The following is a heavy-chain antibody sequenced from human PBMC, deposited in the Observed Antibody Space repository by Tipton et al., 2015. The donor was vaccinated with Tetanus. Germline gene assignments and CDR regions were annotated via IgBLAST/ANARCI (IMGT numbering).Heavy chain of an antibody. D-gene: IGHD2-15*01. V-gene: IGHV4-4*02. CDR2: IPQTGST. CDR1: GGSINNSAW. J-gene: IGHJ5*01. Sequence: SLRLSCTVSGGSINNSAWWSWVRQPPGKGLEWIGEIPQTGSTNHNLSLRSRVTLSVDRSKNQFSLRVTSVTAADTAVYYCARASCDSVVSCEVEWWHNWFDSWGQGALVTVSS. CDR3: ARASCDSVVSCEVEWWHNWFDS.